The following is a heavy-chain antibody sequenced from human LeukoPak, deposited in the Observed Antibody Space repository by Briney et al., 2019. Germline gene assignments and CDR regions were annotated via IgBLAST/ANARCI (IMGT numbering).Heavy chain of an antibody. J-gene: IGHJ4*02. V-gene: IGHV4-34*01. CDR1: GGSFSGYY. Sequence: PSETLSLTCAVYGGSFSGYYWSWIRQPPGKGLEWIGEINHSGSTNYNPSLKSRVTISVDTSKNQFSLKLSPVTAADTAVYYCAKDKRFLEWLPNDYWGQGTLVTVSS. D-gene: IGHD3-3*01. CDR3: AKDKRFLEWLPNDY. CDR2: INHSGST.